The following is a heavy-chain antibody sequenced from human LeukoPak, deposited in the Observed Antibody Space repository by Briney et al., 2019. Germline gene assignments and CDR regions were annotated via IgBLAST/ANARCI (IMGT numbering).Heavy chain of an antibody. D-gene: IGHD3-10*01. CDR2: FDPEDGET. V-gene: IGHV1-24*01. CDR3: ATDLSGTVYYMDV. CDR1: GYTLTELS. J-gene: IGHJ6*03. Sequence: ASVKVSCKXSGYTLTELSMHWVRQAPGKGLEWMGGFDPEDGETIYAQKFQGRVTMTEDTSTDTAYMELSSLRSEDTAVYYCATDLSGTVYYMDVWGKGTTVTVSS.